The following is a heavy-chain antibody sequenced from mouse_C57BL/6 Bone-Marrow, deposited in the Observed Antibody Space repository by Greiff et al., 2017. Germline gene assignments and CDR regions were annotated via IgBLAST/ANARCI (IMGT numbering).Heavy chain of an antibody. J-gene: IGHJ2*01. CDR1: GYAFTNYL. D-gene: IGHD1-1*02. CDR2: INPGSGGT. Sequence: VKLVESGAELVRPGTSVKVSCTASGYAFTNYLIEWVKQRPGQGLEWIGVINPGSGGTNYNEKFKGKGTLTADNSSSAVYMTISSLTSEDSAGYFCARDEDYYLFDYWGQGTTLTVSS. V-gene: IGHV1-54*01. CDR3: ARDEDYYLFDY.